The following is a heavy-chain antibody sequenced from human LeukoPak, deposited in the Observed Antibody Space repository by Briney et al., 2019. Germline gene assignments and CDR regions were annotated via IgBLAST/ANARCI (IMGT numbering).Heavy chain of an antibody. D-gene: IGHD2-8*01. V-gene: IGHV1-69*01. CDR1: GGTFSSYA. Sequence: SVKVSCKASGGTFSSYAISWVRQAPGQGLEWMGGIIPIFGTANYAQKFQGRVTITADESTSTAYMELSSLRSEDTAVYYCARNGQPHGGEFDNWGQGTLVTVSS. J-gene: IGHJ4*02. CDR3: ARNGQPHGGEFDN. CDR2: IIPIFGTA.